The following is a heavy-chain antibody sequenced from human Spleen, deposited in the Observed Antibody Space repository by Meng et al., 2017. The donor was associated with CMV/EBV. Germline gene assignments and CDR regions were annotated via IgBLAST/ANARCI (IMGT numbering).Heavy chain of an antibody. D-gene: IGHD3-22*01. J-gene: IGHJ5*02. CDR2: INAYNGDT. CDR3: ARVVSMIEEMRFDP. Sequence: ASVKVSCKAPSDIFLTHGINWVRQAPGQGLEWMGWINAYNGDTNHAQNFQGRITMTTDTSTSTAYMELRSLRPDDTAVYYCARVVSMIEEMRFDPWGQGTLVTVSS. CDR1: SDIFLTHG. V-gene: IGHV1-18*01.